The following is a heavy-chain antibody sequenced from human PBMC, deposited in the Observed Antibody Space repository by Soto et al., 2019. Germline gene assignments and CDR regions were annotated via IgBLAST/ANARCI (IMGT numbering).Heavy chain of an antibody. V-gene: IGHV3-21*01. CDR1: GFTFSSYS. CDR3: ARDRGGDAFDI. Sequence: GGSLRLSCAASGFTFSSYSMNWVRQAPGKGLEWVSSISSSSSYIYYADSVKGRFTISRDNAKNSLYLQMNSLRAEDTAVYYCARDRGGDAFDIWGQGTMVTVSS. CDR2: ISSSSSYI. D-gene: IGHD3-10*01. J-gene: IGHJ3*02.